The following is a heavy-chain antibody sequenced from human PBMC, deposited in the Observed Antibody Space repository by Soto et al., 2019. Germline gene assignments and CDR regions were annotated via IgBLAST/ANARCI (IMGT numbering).Heavy chain of an antibody. D-gene: IGHD3-10*01. CDR3: ARVHYYGSGTSDPPDY. CDR1: GYTFTSYA. V-gene: IGHV1-3*01. Sequence: ASVKVSCKASGYTFTSYAMHWVRQAPGQRLEWMGWINAGNGNTKYSQKFQGRVTITRDTSASTAYMELSSLRSEDTAVYYCARVHYYGSGTSDPPDYWGQGTLVTVSS. J-gene: IGHJ4*02. CDR2: INAGNGNT.